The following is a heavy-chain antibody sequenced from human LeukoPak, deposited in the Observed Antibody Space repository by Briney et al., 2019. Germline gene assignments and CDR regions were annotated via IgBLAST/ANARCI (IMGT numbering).Heavy chain of an antibody. D-gene: IGHD3-22*01. CDR2: ISYDGSNK. CDR1: GFTFSSYA. V-gene: IGHV3-30-3*01. J-gene: IGHJ5*02. CDR3: ARGYDSSGYYHNWFDP. Sequence: PGGSLRLSCAASGFTFSSYAMHWVRQAPGKGLEWVAVISYDGSNKYYADSVKGRFTISRDNSKNTLYLQTNSLRAEDTAVYYCARGYDSSGYYHNWFDPWGQGTLVTVSS.